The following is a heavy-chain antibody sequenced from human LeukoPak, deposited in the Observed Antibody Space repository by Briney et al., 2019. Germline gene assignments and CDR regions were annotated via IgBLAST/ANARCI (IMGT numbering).Heavy chain of an antibody. CDR1: GGSISSYY. Sequence: PSETLSLTCTVSGGSISSYYWSWIRQPPGKGLEWIGYIYYSGSTNYNPSLKSRVTISVDTSKNQSSLKLSSVTAADTAVYYCAREVVDSSGLFDYWGQGTLVTVSS. CDR2: IYYSGST. V-gene: IGHV4-59*01. D-gene: IGHD3-22*01. CDR3: AREVVDSSGLFDY. J-gene: IGHJ4*02.